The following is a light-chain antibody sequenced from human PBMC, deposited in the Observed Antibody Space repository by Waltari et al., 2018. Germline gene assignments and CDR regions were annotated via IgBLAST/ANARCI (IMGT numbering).Light chain of an antibody. Sequence: SYVLTQPSSVSVAPGQTASIAWGGDNIGNKRVHWYQQRTGQAPVLVVYDSDDRPPGLPDRFSGSNSGSTATLTVSRVGAGDEADYYCQVWDPTSSHWIFGGGTKLTVL. CDR2: DSD. V-gene: IGLV3-21*02. CDR3: QVWDPTSSHWI. CDR1: NIGNKR. J-gene: IGLJ2*01.